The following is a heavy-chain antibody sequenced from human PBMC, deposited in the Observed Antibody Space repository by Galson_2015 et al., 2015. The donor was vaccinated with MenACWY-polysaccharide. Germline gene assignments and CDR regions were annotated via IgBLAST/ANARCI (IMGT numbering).Heavy chain of an antibody. V-gene: IGHV1-8*01. CDR2: MSPTSGNT. CDR1: GYTFTTIA. D-gene: IGHD6-19*01. Sequence: SVKVSCKGSGYTFTTIAINWVRQALGQGLEWMAWMSPTSGNTGSAQKFQGRVTMTWNTSISTAYMELSSLRSEDTAVYYCARGGRRGVWYEGDYWGQGTLVTVSS. CDR3: ARGGRRGVWYEGDY. J-gene: IGHJ4*02.